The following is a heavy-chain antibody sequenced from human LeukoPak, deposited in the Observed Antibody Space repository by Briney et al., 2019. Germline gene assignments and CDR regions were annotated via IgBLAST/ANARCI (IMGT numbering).Heavy chain of an antibody. CDR1: GFTFSSYG. CDR2: IRYDGSNK. D-gene: IGHD3-10*01. CDR3: AKDISGRGHYYFDY. V-gene: IGHV3-30*02. Sequence: PGGSLRLSCAASGFTFSSYGMHWVRQAPGKGLEWVAFIRYDGSNKYYADSVKGRFTISRDNSKNSLYLQMNSLRTEDTALYYCAKDISGRGHYYFDYWGQGTLVTVSS. J-gene: IGHJ4*02.